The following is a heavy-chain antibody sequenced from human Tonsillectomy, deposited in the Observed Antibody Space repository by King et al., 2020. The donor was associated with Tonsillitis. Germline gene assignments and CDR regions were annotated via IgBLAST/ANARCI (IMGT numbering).Heavy chain of an antibody. J-gene: IGHJ4*02. CDR1: GGSISTYY. V-gene: IGHV4-59*01. Sequence: QMQLQESGPGLLKPSETLSLTRTVSGGSISTYYWSWIRQSPGQGLEWIGNIYYSGSTNYNPSLKSRVTFSIDASQSQFSLRLPSVTTADTAVYYCVRGYNYVFFDFWGQGILVTVSS. D-gene: IGHD5-24*01. CDR3: VRGYNYVFFDF. CDR2: IYYSGST.